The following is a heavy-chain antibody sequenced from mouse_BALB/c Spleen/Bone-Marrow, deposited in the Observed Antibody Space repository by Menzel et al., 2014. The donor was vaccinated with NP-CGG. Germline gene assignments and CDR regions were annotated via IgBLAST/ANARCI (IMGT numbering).Heavy chain of an antibody. CDR1: GFAFSSYD. V-gene: IGHV5-9*02. CDR2: ISSGGSYT. CDR3: EKFHRRLFFDC. D-gene: IGHD1-2*01. J-gene: IGHJ2*01. Sequence: EVKLVESGGGLVKPGGSLKLSCAASGFAFSSYDMSWVRQTPEKRLEWVATISSGGSYTYYPDSVKGRFTISRDNARNPLSLKMSSVGSEDAPWYYCEKFHRRLFFDCGGQGTPPPVPS.